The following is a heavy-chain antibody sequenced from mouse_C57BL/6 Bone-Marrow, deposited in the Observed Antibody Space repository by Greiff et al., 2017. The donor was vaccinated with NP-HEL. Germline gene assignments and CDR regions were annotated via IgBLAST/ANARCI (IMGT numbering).Heavy chain of an antibody. J-gene: IGHJ2*01. CDR3: ARERDYGNYPYFDY. CDR2: IDPSDSYT. Sequence: VQLQQPGAELVKPGASVKLSCKASGYTFTSYWMQWVKQRPGQGLEWIGEIDPSDSYTNYNQKFKGKATLTVDTSSSTAYMQLSSLTSEDSAVYYCARERDYGNYPYFDYWGQGTTLTVSS. V-gene: IGHV1-50*01. D-gene: IGHD2-1*01. CDR1: GYTFTSYW.